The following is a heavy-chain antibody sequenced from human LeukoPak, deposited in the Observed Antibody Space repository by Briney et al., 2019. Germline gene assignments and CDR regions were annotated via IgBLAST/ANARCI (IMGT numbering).Heavy chain of an antibody. CDR2: IYHSGST. D-gene: IGHD6-19*01. Sequence: SETLSLTCAVSGGSISSGGYSWSWIRQPPGKGLEWIGYIYHSGSTYYNPSLKSRVTISVDRSKNQFSLKLSSVTAADTAVYYCARGTTRHSSGWYLNGGDFDYWGQGTLVTVSS. V-gene: IGHV4-30-2*01. CDR1: GGSISSGGYS. J-gene: IGHJ4*02. CDR3: ARGTTRHSSGWYLNGGDFDY.